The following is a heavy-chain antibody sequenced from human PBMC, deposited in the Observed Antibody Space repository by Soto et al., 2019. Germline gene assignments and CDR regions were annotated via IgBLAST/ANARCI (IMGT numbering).Heavy chain of an antibody. Sequence: ASETLSLTCTVSGGSISSYYWSWIRQPPGKGLERIGYIYYRGSTNYNPSLKSRVTISVDTSKNQFSLKLSSVTAAVTAVYYCARSQTTVTSYDYWGQGTLVTVSS. J-gene: IGHJ4*02. V-gene: IGHV4-59*08. CDR3: ARSQTTVTSYDY. CDR1: GGSISSYY. CDR2: IYYRGST. D-gene: IGHD4-17*01.